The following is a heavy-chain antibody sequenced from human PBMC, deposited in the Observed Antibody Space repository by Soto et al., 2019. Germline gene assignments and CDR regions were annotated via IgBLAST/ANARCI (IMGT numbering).Heavy chain of an antibody. D-gene: IGHD3-10*01. V-gene: IGHV3-9*01. CDR1: GFTFDDYA. CDR2: ISWNSGSI. Sequence: QPGGSLRLSCAASGFTFDDYAMHWVRQAPGKGLEWVSGISWNSGSIGYADSVKGRFTISRDNAKNSLYLQMNSLRAEDTALYYCAKGGGSGIQYYFDYWGQGTLVTVLL. CDR3: AKGGGSGIQYYFDY. J-gene: IGHJ4*02.